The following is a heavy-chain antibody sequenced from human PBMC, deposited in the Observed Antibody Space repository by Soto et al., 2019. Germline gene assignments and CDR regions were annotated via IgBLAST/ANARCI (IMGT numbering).Heavy chain of an antibody. V-gene: IGHV3-30*18. CDR2: ISYDGSNK. Sequence: LRLSCAASGFTFSSYGMHWVRQAPGKGLEWVAVISYDGSNKYYADSVKGRFTISRDNSKNTLYLQMNSLRAEDTAVYYCAKVSGSYPYFDYWGQGTLVTVSS. J-gene: IGHJ4*02. CDR3: AKVSGSYPYFDY. CDR1: GFTFSSYG. D-gene: IGHD1-26*01.